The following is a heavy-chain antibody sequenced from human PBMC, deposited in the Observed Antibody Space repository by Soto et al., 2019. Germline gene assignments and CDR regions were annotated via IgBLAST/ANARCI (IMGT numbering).Heavy chain of an antibody. CDR2: IYHSGST. J-gene: IGHJ6*02. D-gene: IGHD2-2*01. CDR3: ARVVGGYYYGMDV. CDR1: GGSISSSNW. Sequence: QVQLQESGPGLVKPSGTLSLTCAVSGGSISSSNWWSWVRQPPGKGLEWIGEIYHSGSTNYNPSLQSRVTISVDKSKKQFSLKLSSVTAADTAVYYCARVVGGYYYGMDVWGQGTTVTVSS. V-gene: IGHV4-4*02.